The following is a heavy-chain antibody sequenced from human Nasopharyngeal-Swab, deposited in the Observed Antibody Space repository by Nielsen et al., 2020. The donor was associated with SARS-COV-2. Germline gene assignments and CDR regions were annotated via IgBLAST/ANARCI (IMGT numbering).Heavy chain of an antibody. J-gene: IGHJ4*02. Sequence: ESLKIPCACSGYTLCSYWIHWVPQAPGKGLVWVSRIRGDWCDPSYADSVKGRFTISKDNAKNTMYLQMNSLRADDTAMYFCARDRSGETGTVGADWGQGTLVTVYS. CDR1: GYTLCSYW. V-gene: IGHV3-74*01. CDR3: ARDRSGETGTVGAD. D-gene: IGHD1-7*01. CDR2: IRGDWCDP.